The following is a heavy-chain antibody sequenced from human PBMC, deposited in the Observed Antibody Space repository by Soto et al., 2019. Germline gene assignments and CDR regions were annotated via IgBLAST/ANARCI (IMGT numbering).Heavy chain of an antibody. CDR1: GFTFSSYA. D-gene: IGHD2-2*01. V-gene: IGHV3-23*01. Sequence: PGGSLRLSCAASGFTFSSYAMSWVRQAPGKGLEWVSGISGSGGSTYYADSVKGRFTISRDNSKNTLYLQLNSLRAEDTAVYYCAKGGNRGGTTNCNYWGQGTLVTVSS. J-gene: IGHJ4*02. CDR3: AKGGNRGGTTNCNY. CDR2: ISGSGGST.